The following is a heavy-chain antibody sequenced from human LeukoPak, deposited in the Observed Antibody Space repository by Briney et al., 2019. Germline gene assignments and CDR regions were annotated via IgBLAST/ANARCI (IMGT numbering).Heavy chain of an antibody. Sequence: EASVKVSCKASRGTFSSSAIIWVRQAPGQGLEWMGWINPNSGGTNYAQKFQGRVTITRNTSISTAYMELSSLRSEDTAVYYCASRNFVGNWFDPWGQGTLVTVSS. D-gene: IGHD1-26*01. CDR3: ASRNFVGNWFDP. CDR2: INPNSGGT. CDR1: RGTFSSSA. V-gene: IGHV1-8*03. J-gene: IGHJ5*02.